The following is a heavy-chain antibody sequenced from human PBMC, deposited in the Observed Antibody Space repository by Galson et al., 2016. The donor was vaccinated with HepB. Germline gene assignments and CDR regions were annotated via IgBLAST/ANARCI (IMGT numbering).Heavy chain of an antibody. J-gene: IGHJ6*02. V-gene: IGHV3-33*01. CDR1: GFNFSRHG. Sequence: SLRLSCAASGFNFSRHGMHWVRQAPGKGLEWVAAIWFDGKKKFYMDSVKGRFTISRDNSKNTLYVQMNSLRAEDTAVYYCARPFGDYSHYYYYGMDVWGQGASVIVSS. CDR2: IWFDGKKK. D-gene: IGHD4-17*01. CDR3: ARPFGDYSHYYYYGMDV.